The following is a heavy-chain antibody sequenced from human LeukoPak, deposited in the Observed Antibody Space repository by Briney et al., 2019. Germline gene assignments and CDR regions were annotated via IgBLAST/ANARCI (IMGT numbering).Heavy chain of an antibody. CDR3: AKCAQSYGNDAFDL. CDR1: EFTFGSFA. Sequence: PGGSLSLSCAASEFTFGSFAMSWVRQAPGKGLEWVSYIRGGGAGALYADSVKGRFTVSRDNSRSTLYLQMNSLRVEDTAVYYCAKCAQSYGNDAFDLWGPGTMVTVSS. V-gene: IGHV3-23*01. CDR2: IRGGGAGA. D-gene: IGHD5-18*01. J-gene: IGHJ3*01.